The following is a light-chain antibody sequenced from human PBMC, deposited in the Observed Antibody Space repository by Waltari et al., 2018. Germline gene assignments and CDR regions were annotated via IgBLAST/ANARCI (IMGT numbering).Light chain of an antibody. CDR2: GAS. CDR1: QSVTSN. J-gene: IGKJ2*01. CDR3: QQYHTPPYT. V-gene: IGKV3-15*01. Sequence: ETVMTQSPATLSVSPGESATLSCRASQSVTSNLAWYQQKPGQAPRLLIYGASTRATGIPARFSGSGSATDFTLTISSLQAEDVALYYCQQYHTPPYTFGQGTKLEIK.